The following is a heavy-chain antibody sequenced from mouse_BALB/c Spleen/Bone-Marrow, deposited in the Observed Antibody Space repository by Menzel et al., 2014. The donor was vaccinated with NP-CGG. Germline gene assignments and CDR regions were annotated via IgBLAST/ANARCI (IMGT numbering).Heavy chain of an antibody. CDR2: FYPGSGSI. CDR3: ARHEEEYGNLFAY. Sequence: QVQLKESGSELVKPGASVKLSCKASGYTFTDYIIHWVKQRSGQGLEWIGWFYPGSGSIKSNEKFKDRATLTADKSSSTVYMELRRLTSEDSAVYFCARHEEEYGNLFAYWGQGTLVTVSA. CDR1: GYTFTDYI. J-gene: IGHJ3*01. D-gene: IGHD2-10*02. V-gene: IGHV1-62-2*01.